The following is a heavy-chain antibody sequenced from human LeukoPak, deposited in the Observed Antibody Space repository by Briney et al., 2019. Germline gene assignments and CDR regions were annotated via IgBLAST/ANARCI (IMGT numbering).Heavy chain of an antibody. Sequence: GASVKVSCKASGGTFSSYAISWVRQAPGQGLEWMGGIIPIFGTANYAQKFQGRVTITTDESTSTAYMELSSLRSEDTAVYYCARDRNNWSYRSAFDIWGQGTMVTVSS. D-gene: IGHD1-7*01. J-gene: IGHJ3*02. CDR3: ARDRNNWSYRSAFDI. V-gene: IGHV1-69*05. CDR1: GGTFSSYA. CDR2: IIPIFGTA.